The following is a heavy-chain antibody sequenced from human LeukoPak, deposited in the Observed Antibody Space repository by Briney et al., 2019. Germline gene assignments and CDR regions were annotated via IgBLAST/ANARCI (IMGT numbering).Heavy chain of an antibody. J-gene: IGHJ6*02. CDR1: GFTLSNYD. Sequence: GGSLRLSCAASGFTLSNYDMHWVRRPAGKGLEWVSTVGSAGDTYYTDSVKGRFTSSRDNAKNSFFLQMNSLRAGDTAVYYCARENVLAAAGKNYYYGMDVWGQGITVTVSS. D-gene: IGHD6-13*01. CDR3: ARENVLAAAGKNYYYGMDV. V-gene: IGHV3-13*01. CDR2: VGSAGDT.